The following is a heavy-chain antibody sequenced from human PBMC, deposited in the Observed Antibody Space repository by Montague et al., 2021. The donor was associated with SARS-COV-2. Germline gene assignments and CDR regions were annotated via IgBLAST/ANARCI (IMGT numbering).Heavy chain of an antibody. Sequence: SETLSLTCTVSGDSLTYFYWSWIRQSPGKGLEWIGNIFYRGSTNYNPSLKSRVTISVDTSKNQFSLSLTSETATDTAVYYCVRGATRTFDYWGQGTLVTVSS. V-gene: IGHV4-59*01. CDR2: IFYRGST. CDR3: VRGATRTFDY. D-gene: IGHD2-2*01. J-gene: IGHJ4*02. CDR1: GDSLTYFY.